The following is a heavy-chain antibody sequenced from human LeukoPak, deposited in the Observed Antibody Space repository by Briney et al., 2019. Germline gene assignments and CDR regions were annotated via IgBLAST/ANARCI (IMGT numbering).Heavy chain of an antibody. Sequence: ASVKVSCKASRYTFTGYYMHWVRQAPGQGLEWMGWINPNSGGTNYAQKFQGRVTMTRDTSISTAYMELSRLRSDDTAVYYCASGIAAAGTDYFDYWGQGTLVTVSS. D-gene: IGHD6-13*01. CDR2: INPNSGGT. J-gene: IGHJ4*02. CDR3: ASGIAAAGTDYFDY. CDR1: RYTFTGYY. V-gene: IGHV1-2*02.